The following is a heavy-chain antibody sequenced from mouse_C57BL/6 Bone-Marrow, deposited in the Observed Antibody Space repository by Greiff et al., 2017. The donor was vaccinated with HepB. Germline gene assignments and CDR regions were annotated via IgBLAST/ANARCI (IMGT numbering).Heavy chain of an antibody. CDR2: IDPENGDT. V-gene: IGHV14-4*01. CDR1: GFNIKDDY. CDR3: TRYYGNSWFAY. Sequence: EVQLQQSGAELVRPGGSVKLSCTASGFNIKDDYMHWVEQRPEQGLGWVGWIDPENGDTEYASKFQGKATITADTSSNTAYLQLSSLTSEDTAVYYCTRYYGNSWFAYWGQGTLVTVSA. J-gene: IGHJ3*01. D-gene: IGHD2-1*01.